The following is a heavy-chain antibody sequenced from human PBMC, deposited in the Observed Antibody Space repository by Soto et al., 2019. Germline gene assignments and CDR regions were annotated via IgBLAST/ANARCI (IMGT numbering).Heavy chain of an antibody. CDR3: TPQWGLLSKKFFDY. Sequence: EVQLVESGGDLVQPGGSLKLSCATSGFTFSGTAMHWVRQAPGKGLEWVGRIRGSSSSFATGYAASVQGRFTISRDDSRKTAYLHMNSLKTEDTAVYFWTPQWGLLSKKFFDYWGQGTLVTVSS. CDR2: IRGSSSSFAT. CDR1: GFTFSGTA. D-gene: IGHD3-10*01. J-gene: IGHJ4*02. V-gene: IGHV3-73*02.